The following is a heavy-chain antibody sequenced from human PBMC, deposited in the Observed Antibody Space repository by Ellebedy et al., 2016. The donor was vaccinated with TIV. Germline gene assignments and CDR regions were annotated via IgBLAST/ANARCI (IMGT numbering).Heavy chain of an antibody. J-gene: IGHJ5*02. CDR2: IYQDGSER. D-gene: IGHD4-17*01. Sequence: GGSLRLSCAASGFSFRSYWMTWVRQAPGKGLEWVANIYQDGSERLYLDSVKGRFTVSRDNAKNSLYLQMSSLRAEDTAVYYCARRGSYGDYAVQINNWFDRWGQGTLVTVYS. CDR1: GFSFRSYW. V-gene: IGHV3-7*01. CDR3: ARRGSYGDYAVQINNWFDR.